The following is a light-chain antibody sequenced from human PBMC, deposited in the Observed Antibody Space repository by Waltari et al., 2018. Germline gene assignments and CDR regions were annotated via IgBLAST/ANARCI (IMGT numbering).Light chain of an antibody. CDR1: QSVLYSFNNKNY. V-gene: IGKV4-1*01. CDR2: WAS. Sequence: DIVMTQSPDSLAVSLGERATMNCKSSQSVLYSFNNKNYVAWYQQKPGQPPKLRIYWASTRESGVPDRFSGSGSGTDFTLTISSLQAEDVAVYYCQQYYSTPWTFGQGTKVEIK. CDR3: QQYYSTPWT. J-gene: IGKJ1*01.